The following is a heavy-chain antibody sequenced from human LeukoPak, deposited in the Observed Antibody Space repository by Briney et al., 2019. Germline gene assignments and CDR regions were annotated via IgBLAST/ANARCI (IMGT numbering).Heavy chain of an antibody. D-gene: IGHD3-16*01. CDR3: AKERGEDPGIFDY. J-gene: IGHJ4*02. Sequence: GGSLRLSCAASGFTFSSYGMHWVCQAPGKGLEWVTFIRYDGSNKYYADSVKGRFTISRDNSKNTLYLQMNSLRAEDTAVYYCAKERGEDPGIFDYWGQGTLVTVSS. V-gene: IGHV3-30*02. CDR2: IRYDGSNK. CDR1: GFTFSSYG.